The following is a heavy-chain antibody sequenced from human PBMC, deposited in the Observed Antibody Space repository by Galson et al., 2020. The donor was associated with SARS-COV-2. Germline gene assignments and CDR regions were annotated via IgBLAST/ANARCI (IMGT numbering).Heavy chain of an antibody. V-gene: IGHV3-21*01. J-gene: IGHJ6*02. CDR1: GFTFSSYS. Sequence: GGSLRLSCAASGFTFSSYSMNWVRQAPGKGLEWVSSISSSSSYIYYADSVKGRFTISRDNAKNSLYLQMNSLRAEDTAVYYCAREAVAGLYGMDVWGQGTTVTVSS. CDR2: ISSSSSYI. D-gene: IGHD6-19*01. CDR3: AREAVAGLYGMDV.